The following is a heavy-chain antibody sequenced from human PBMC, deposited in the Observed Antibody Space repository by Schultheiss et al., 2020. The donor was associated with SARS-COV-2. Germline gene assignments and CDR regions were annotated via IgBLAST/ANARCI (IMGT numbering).Heavy chain of an antibody. D-gene: IGHD2-2*01. V-gene: IGHV3-11*01. Sequence: LSLTCTVSGGSISSSSYYWGWIRQPPGKGLEWVSYISSSGSTIYFADSVKGRFTISRDNAKNTLYLQMNSLRAEDTAVYYCAKYDHIVVVPAARLYSNYVNDYDYYMDVWGEGTTVTVSS. J-gene: IGHJ6*03. CDR1: GGSISSSSYY. CDR3: AKYDHIVVVPAARLYSNYVNDYDYYMDV. CDR2: ISSSGSTI.